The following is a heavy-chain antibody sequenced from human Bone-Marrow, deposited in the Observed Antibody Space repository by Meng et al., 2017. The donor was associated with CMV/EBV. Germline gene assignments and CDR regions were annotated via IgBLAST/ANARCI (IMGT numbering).Heavy chain of an antibody. CDR1: GDSVSSNSAA. J-gene: IGHJ5*01. Sequence: SETLCLTCAISGDSVSSNSAAWNWIRQYPSRGLEWLGRTYYRSKWYNDSTVSVKSRITINPETSKNQFSLQLISVTPEDTVVYYCARGKDDGGVDSWGQGTLVTVSS. CDR2: TYYRSKWYN. D-gene: IGHD4-23*01. V-gene: IGHV6-1*01. CDR3: ARGKDDGGVDS.